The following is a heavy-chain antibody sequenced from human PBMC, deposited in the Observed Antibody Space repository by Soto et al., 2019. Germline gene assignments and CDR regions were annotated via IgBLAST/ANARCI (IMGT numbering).Heavy chain of an antibody. Sequence: GGSLRLSCTASGLTFGDYAMSWFRQAPGKGLEWVGFIRSKAYGGTTEYAASVKGRFTISRDDSKSIAYLQMNSLKTEDTAVYYCTRDYGSYYYYYGMDVWGQGTTVTVSS. CDR3: TRDYGSYYYYYGMDV. CDR1: GLTFGDYA. V-gene: IGHV3-49*03. J-gene: IGHJ6*02. D-gene: IGHD1-26*01. CDR2: IRSKAYGGTT.